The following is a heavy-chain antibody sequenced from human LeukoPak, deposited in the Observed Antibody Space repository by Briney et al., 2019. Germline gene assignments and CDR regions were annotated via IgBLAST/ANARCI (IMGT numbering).Heavy chain of an antibody. Sequence: GGSLRLSCAASGFTFSSYAMSWVRQAPGKGLEWVSSIRDSSGSTYYADSVKGRFTISRDNSKNTLHLQMSSLRAEDTALYYCAKGRGPAAGTMESWGQGTLVTVSS. J-gene: IGHJ5*02. CDR3: AKGRGPAAGTMES. V-gene: IGHV3-23*01. CDR1: GFTFSSYA. CDR2: IRDSSGST. D-gene: IGHD6-13*01.